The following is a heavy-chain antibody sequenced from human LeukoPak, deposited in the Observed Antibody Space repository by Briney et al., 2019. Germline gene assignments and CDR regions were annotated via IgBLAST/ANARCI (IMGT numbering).Heavy chain of an antibody. CDR3: ARGDYDSGSLYDS. Sequence: SETLSLTCTVSGGSVSSYYWSWIRQPAGKGLEWIGRIYTSGSTNYNPSLKSRVTLSLDTSKNQFSLKLRSVTAADTAVYYCARGDYDSGSLYDSWGQGTLVTVSS. CDR2: IYTSGST. J-gene: IGHJ4*02. D-gene: IGHD3-10*01. V-gene: IGHV4-4*07. CDR1: GGSVSSYY.